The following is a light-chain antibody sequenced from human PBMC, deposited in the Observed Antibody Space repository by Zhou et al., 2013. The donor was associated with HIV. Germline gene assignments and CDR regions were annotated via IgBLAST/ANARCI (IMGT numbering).Light chain of an antibody. CDR1: QGIGND. CDR3: QQANSTPLT. J-gene: IGKJ4*01. Sequence: DIQMTQSPSSLSASVGDRVIITCRANQGIGNDLGWYQQKPGKAPKRLIYSASSLQSGVPSRFSGRGSGTEFTLTISNLEPEDFATYYCQQANSTPLTFGGGTKVDI. V-gene: IGKV1-17*02. CDR2: SAS.